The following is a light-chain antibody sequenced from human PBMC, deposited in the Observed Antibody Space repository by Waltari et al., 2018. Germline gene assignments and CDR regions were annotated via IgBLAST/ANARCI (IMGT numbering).Light chain of an antibody. CDR3: QQDSSEST. CDR2: KAA. V-gene: IGKV1-5*03. Sequence: DIQMTQSPSTLSASVGDRVTITCRASQSIRSWLAWYQQKPGKAPKLLIYKAATLESGVPSRFSGSGSGTEFTLTISSLQPDDFATYYCQQDSSESTFGQGTKVEIK. J-gene: IGKJ1*01. CDR1: QSIRSW.